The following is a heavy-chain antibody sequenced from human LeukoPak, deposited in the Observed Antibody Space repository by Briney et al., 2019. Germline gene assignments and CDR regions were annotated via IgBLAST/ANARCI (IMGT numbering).Heavy chain of an antibody. D-gene: IGHD3-10*01. V-gene: IGHV3-7*01. CDR2: IQQDGSEK. J-gene: IGHJ4*02. CDR3: ARVRKLRTRGVMDPLDY. CDR1: GFTFNYYW. Sequence: TGGSLRLPCAASGFTFNYYWLTWVRQAPGKGLEWVANIQQDGSEKYYVDSVKGRFIISRDNAKNSLYLQMNSLRAEDTAVYYCARVRKLRTRGVMDPLDYWGQGTLVTVSS.